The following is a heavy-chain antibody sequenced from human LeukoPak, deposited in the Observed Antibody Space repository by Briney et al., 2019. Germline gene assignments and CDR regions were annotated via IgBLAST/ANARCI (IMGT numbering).Heavy chain of an antibody. D-gene: IGHD5-18*01. Sequence: GGSLRLSCAASGFTFSSYSMTWVRQAPGKGLEWVSYISSSSSTIYYADSVKGRFTISRDNAKNSLYLQMNSLRDEDTAVYYCARVVGGRTAMAFSPQTLLYYGMDVWGQGTTVTVSS. CDR3: ARVVGGRTAMAFSPQTLLYYGMDV. V-gene: IGHV3-48*02. CDR1: GFTFSSYS. J-gene: IGHJ6*02. CDR2: ISSSSSTI.